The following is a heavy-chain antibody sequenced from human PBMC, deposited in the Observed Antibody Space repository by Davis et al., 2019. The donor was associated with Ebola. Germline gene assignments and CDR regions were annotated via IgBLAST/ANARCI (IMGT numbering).Heavy chain of an antibody. J-gene: IGHJ6*03. CDR2: ISWNSDRI. V-gene: IGHV3-9*01. CDR1: GFSLDDYA. Sequence: SLKISCAASGFSLDDYAMSWVRQAPAKGLEWVSGISWNSDRIAYADSVKGRVTISRDNSKNTLYLQMSSLRADDTAVYFCAKRGYSSPGFPYYYYYMDVWGKGTTVTVSS. D-gene: IGHD6-19*01. CDR3: AKRGYSSPGFPYYYYYMDV.